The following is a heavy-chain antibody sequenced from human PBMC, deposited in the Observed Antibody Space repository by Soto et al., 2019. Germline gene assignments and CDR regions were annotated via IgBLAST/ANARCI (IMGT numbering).Heavy chain of an antibody. J-gene: IGHJ4*02. V-gene: IGHV3-15*01. Sequence: GGSLRLSCAASGFTFSNAWMSWVRQAPGKGLEWVGRIKSKTDGGTTDYAAPVKGRFTISRDYSKNTLYLQMNSLKTEDTDVYYCTADGTLLFGEFVDYWGQGTLVTVSS. CDR2: IKSKTDGGTT. CDR3: TADGTLLFGEFVDY. D-gene: IGHD3-10*01. CDR1: GFTFSNAW.